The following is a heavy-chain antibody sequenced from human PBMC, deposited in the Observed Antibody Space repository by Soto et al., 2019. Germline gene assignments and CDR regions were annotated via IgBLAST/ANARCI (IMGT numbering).Heavy chain of an antibody. CDR2: IKRRADGGTT. D-gene: IGHD2-15*01. V-gene: IGHV3-15*01. Sequence: EVQLVESGGGLVKPGGSLSLSCAASGFTFSNVWMSWVRQAPGKGLEWVGRIKRRADGGTTDYATPVRGRFTVSRDDSKNTLYVQMESLKTEDTAVYYGTGEYCIGGSCYSVVCGGDGALVTVPS. CDR3: TGEYCIGGSCYSVVC. J-gene: IGHJ4*01. CDR1: GFTFSNVW.